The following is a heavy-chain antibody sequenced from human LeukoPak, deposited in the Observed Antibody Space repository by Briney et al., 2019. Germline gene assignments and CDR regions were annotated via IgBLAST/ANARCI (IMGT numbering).Heavy chain of an antibody. J-gene: IGHJ4*02. CDR3: ARDPLGGRWNETDY. Sequence: SVKVSCKASGGTFSSYAISWVRQAPGQGLEWMGGIIPIFGTANYAQKFQGRVTMTRDMSTSTVYMELSSLRPEDTAVYYCARDPLGGRWNETDYWGQGTLVTVSS. CDR2: IIPIFGTA. D-gene: IGHD1-1*01. CDR1: GGTFSSYA. V-gene: IGHV1-69*05.